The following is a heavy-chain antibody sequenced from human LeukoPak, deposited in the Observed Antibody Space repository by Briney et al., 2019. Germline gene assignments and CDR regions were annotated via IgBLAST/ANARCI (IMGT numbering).Heavy chain of an antibody. Sequence: ASVKVSCKASGYTFTSYGISWVRQAPGQGLEWMGWISTYIGNTNYAQKFLDRVTMTADASTSTAYMELRSLRSDDTAVYYCARAGFCGSFSCYMWSYNFFDPWGQGTLVTVSS. CDR2: ISTYIGNT. J-gene: IGHJ5*02. V-gene: IGHV1-18*01. CDR3: ARAGFCGSFSCYMWSYNFFDP. D-gene: IGHD2-2*02. CDR1: GYTFTSYG.